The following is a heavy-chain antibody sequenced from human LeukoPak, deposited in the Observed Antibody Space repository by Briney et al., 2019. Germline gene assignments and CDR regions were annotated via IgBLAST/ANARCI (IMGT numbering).Heavy chain of an antibody. CDR2: IIPIFGTA. CDR3: ARDPCSSTSCFNWFDP. CDR1: GGTFSSYA. V-gene: IGHV1-69*01. D-gene: IGHD2-2*01. Sequence: GSSVKVSCKASGGTFSSYAISWVRQAPGQGLEWMGGIIPIFGTANYAQKFQGRVTITADEYTSTAYMELSSLRSEDTAVYYCARDPCSSTSCFNWFDPWGQGTLVTVSS. J-gene: IGHJ5*02.